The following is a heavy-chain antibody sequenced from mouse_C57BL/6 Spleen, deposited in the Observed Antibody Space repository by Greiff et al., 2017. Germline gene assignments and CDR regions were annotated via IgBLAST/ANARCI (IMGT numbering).Heavy chain of an antibody. D-gene: IGHD2-5*01. CDR2: IDPSDSET. J-gene: IGHJ4*01. Sequence: QVQLQQPGAELVRPGSSVKLSCKASGYTFTSYWMHWVKQRPIQGLEWIGNIDPSDSETQYNQKFKDKATLTVAKSSSTAYMQLSILTSEDSAVYYCATQGVYSNYGSYAMDYWGQGTSVTVSS. CDR1: GYTFTSYW. CDR3: ATQGVYSNYGSYAMDY. V-gene: IGHV1-52*01.